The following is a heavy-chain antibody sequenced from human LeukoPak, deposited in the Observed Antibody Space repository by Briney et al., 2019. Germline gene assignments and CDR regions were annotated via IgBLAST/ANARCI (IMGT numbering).Heavy chain of an antibody. J-gene: IGHJ4*02. CDR3: AKDLMVRGVVTDPPFDY. CDR1: GFTFSSYA. Sequence: GGSLRLSCAASGFTFSSYAMSWVRQAPGKGLEWVSAISGSGGSTYYADSVKGRFTISRDNSKNTLYLQMNSLRAEDTAVCYCAKDLMVRGVVTDPPFDYWGQGTLVTVSS. D-gene: IGHD3-10*01. V-gene: IGHV3-23*01. CDR2: ISGSGGST.